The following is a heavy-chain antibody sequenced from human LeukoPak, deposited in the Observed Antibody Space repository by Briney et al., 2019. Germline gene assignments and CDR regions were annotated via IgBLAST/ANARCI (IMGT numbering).Heavy chain of an antibody. V-gene: IGHV1-69*13. CDR1: GGTFSSYA. D-gene: IGHD6-19*01. Sequence: ASVKVSWKASGGTFSSYAISWVRQAPGQGLEWMGGIIPIFGTANYAQKFQGRVTITADESTSTAYMELSSLRSEDTAVYYCARGVGRQQWLVPFDYWGQGTLVTVSS. CDR3: ARGVGRQQWLVPFDY. CDR2: IIPIFGTA. J-gene: IGHJ4*02.